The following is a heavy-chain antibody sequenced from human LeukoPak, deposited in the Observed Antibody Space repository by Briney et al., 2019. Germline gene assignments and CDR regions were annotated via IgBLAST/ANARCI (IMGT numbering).Heavy chain of an antibody. CDR2: IYHSGST. V-gene: IGHV4-38-2*02. J-gene: IGHJ5*02. D-gene: IGHD2-15*01. CDR3: ARRMSENWFDP. Sequence: PSETLSLTCTVSGYSISSGYYWGWIRQPPGKGLEWIGSIYHSGSTYYNPSLKSRVTISVDTSKNQFSLKLSSVTAADTAVYYCARRMSENWFDPWGQGTLVTVSS. CDR1: GYSISSGYY.